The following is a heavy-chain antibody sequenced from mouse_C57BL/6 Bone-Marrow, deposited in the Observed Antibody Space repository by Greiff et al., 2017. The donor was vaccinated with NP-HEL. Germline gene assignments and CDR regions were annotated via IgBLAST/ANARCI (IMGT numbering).Heavy chain of an antibody. V-gene: IGHV1-64*01. Sequence: VQLQQPGAELVKPGASVKLSCKASGYTFTSYWMHWVKQRPGQGLEWIGMIHPNSGSTKYNEKFKSKATLTVDKSSSTAYMQLSSLTSEDSAVYYCARKGVYYDYDGPWFAYWGQGTLVTVSA. D-gene: IGHD2-4*01. CDR1: GYTFTSYW. J-gene: IGHJ3*01. CDR2: IHPNSGST. CDR3: ARKGVYYDYDGPWFAY.